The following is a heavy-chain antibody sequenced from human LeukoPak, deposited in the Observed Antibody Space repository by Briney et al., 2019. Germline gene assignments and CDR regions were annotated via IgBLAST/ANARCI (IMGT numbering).Heavy chain of an antibody. CDR2: INHSGST. CDR3: ARNDYGDYVSPQYYFDY. D-gene: IGHD4-17*01. Sequence: SETLSLTCAVYGGSFSGYYWSWIRQPPGKGLEWIGEINHSGSTNYNPSLKSRVTISVDTSKNQFSLKLSSVTAADTAVYYCARNDYGDYVSPQYYFDYWGQGTLVTVSS. CDR1: GGSFSGYY. V-gene: IGHV4-34*01. J-gene: IGHJ4*02.